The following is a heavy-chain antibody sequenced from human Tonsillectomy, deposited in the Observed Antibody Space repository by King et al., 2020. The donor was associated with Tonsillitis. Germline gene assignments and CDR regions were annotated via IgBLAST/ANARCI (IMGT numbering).Heavy chain of an antibody. J-gene: IGHJ4*02. CDR2: IYPADSDT. Sequence: QLVQSGAEVKKPGESLKISCKGSGYRFTTSWIAWVRQMPGKGLEWMGVIYPADSDTRYSPSFQGQVTLAADRSINTAYLQWSSLKASDTATYYCARRTTFDRSSGLDYWGQGTLVTVSS. D-gene: IGHD3-9*01. CDR1: GYRFTTSW. V-gene: IGHV5-51*01. CDR3: ARRTTFDRSSGLDY.